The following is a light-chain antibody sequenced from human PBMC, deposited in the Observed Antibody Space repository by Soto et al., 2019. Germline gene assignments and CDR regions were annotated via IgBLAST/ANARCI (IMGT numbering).Light chain of an antibody. Sequence: DVVMTQSPDSLIVSLGEMVTINCRSSQNLLYSSSRKNHLAWYQQKPGHPPTLLIDWASSRHSGVPNRFNGSGSGTDLPLTMSDVQAEDVAVYCCHQCSCSPYTVGQGTNLEI. V-gene: IGKV4-1*01. J-gene: IGKJ2*01. CDR1: QNLLYSSSRKNH. CDR2: WAS. CDR3: HQCSCSPYT.